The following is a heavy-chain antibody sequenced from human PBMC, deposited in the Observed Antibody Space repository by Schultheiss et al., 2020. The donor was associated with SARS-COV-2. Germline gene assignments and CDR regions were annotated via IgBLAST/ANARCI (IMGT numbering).Heavy chain of an antibody. CDR1: GGSISSYY. CDR3: ARLPQSKTIDAFDI. Sequence: SQTLSLTCTVSGGSISSYYWSWIRQPPGKGLEWIGSIYHSGSTYYNPSLKSRVTISVDTSKNQFSLKLTSVTAADTAVYYCARLPQSKTIDAFDIWGQGTVVTVSS. D-gene: IGHD3-3*01. V-gene: IGHV4-59*12. J-gene: IGHJ3*02. CDR2: IYHSGST.